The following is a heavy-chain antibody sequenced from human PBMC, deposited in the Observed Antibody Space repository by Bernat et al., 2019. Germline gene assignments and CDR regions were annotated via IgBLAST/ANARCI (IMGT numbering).Heavy chain of an antibody. J-gene: IGHJ4*02. Sequence: EVQLVESGGGLVQPGGSLRLSCAASGFSFRSYSMNWVRQAPGKGLEWISYISSSSSPIYYADAVKGRFTISRDNAKKSLYLQMNSLRGEDTAVYYCTRDDGRVRGVIGLDYWGQGALVTVSS. CDR1: GFSFRSYS. D-gene: IGHD3-10*01. CDR2: ISSSSSPI. V-gene: IGHV3-48*01. CDR3: TRDDGRVRGVIGLDY.